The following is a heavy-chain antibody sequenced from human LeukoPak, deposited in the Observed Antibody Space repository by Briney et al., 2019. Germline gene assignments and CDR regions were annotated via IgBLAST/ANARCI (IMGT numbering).Heavy chain of an antibody. CDR3: AREDYSSSPIDY. CDR1: GFTISSSW. D-gene: IGHD6-6*01. V-gene: IGHV3-7*01. CDR2: IKLDGSEQ. Sequence: PGGSLRLSCEGSGFTISSSWMNWVRQAPGKGLEWVANIKLDGSEQYYVDSVKGRFTISRDNGKNLLYLQMNSLRAEDTAVYYCAREDYSSSPIDYWGQGTLVTVSS. J-gene: IGHJ4*02.